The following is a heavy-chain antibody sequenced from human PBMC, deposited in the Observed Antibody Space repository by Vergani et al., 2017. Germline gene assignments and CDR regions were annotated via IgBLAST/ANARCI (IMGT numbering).Heavy chain of an antibody. Sequence: QLLESGGGLIQPGGSLRLSCAASGFTFNSYAMTWVRQAPGKGLEWVSGINNNGGSTYYADSVKGRFTISRDNSKNKLYLQMNDLRAEDTATYYWAKVCGSTSCPYGGGAFHVWGHGTMVTVSS. CDR2: INNNGGST. V-gene: IGHV3-23*01. CDR3: AKVCGSTSCPYGGGAFHV. J-gene: IGHJ3*01. D-gene: IGHD2-2*01. CDR1: GFTFNSYA.